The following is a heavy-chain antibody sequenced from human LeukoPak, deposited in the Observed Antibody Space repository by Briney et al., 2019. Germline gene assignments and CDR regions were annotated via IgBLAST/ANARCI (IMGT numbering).Heavy chain of an antibody. Sequence: PGGSLRLSCAASGFTFSSYAMHWVRQAPGKGLEWVAVISYDGSNKYYADSVKGRFTISRDNSKNTLYLQMNSLRAEDTAVYYCARDMSYGDHSGYFDYWGQGTLVTVSS. J-gene: IGHJ4*02. CDR3: ARDMSYGDHSGYFDY. CDR2: ISYDGSNK. V-gene: IGHV3-30-3*01. CDR1: GFTFSSYA. D-gene: IGHD4-17*01.